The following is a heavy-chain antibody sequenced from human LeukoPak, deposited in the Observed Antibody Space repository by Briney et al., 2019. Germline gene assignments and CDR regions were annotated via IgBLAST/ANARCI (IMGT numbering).Heavy chain of an antibody. V-gene: IGHV3-7*01. J-gene: IGHJ3*01. CDR2: IRPDGSET. CDR1: GFTFSNDW. CDR3: ARLGSLRRDAFAL. Sequence: PGGSLRLSCAASGFTFSNDWMAWVRQAPGKGLEWVANIRPDGSETYYVASVDGRFTISRDNAEKSLFVQMNSLTVEATAVYYCARLGSLRRDAFALWGRGTM. D-gene: IGHD1-26*01.